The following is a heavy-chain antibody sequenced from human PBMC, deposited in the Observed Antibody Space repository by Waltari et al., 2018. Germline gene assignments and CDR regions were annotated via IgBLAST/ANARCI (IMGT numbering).Heavy chain of an antibody. J-gene: IGHJ6*02. CDR1: GGSISSSSYY. CDR3: ARDGYSSSWYSSAMVYYGMDV. Sequence: QLQLQESGPGLVKPSETLSLTCTVSGGSISSSSYYWGWIRQPPGKGLEWIGSIYYSGSTYYNPSLKSRVTISVDTSKNQFSLKLSSVTAADTAVYYCARDGYSSSWYSSAMVYYGMDVWGQGTTVTVSS. V-gene: IGHV4-39*07. D-gene: IGHD6-13*01. CDR2: IYYSGST.